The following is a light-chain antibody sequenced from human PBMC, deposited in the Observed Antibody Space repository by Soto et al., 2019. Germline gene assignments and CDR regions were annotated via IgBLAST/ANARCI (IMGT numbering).Light chain of an antibody. J-gene: IGKJ4*01. CDR2: KAS. V-gene: IGKV1-5*03. CDR1: QSINIG. Sequence: DIQLTQSPSTLSASVGDRVTITCRASQSINIGLAWYQQKPGKAPKLLVYKASSLESGVPSRFSGSGSGTEFTITISTLQPDYFATYYCQQYEAYPLPFGGGTKVEI. CDR3: QQYEAYPLP.